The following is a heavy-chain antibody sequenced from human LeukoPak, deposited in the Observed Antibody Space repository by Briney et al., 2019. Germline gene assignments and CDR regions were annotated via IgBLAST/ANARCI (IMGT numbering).Heavy chain of an antibody. CDR3: ARPGFGEAIDY. Sequence: PGGSLRLSCAASGFTVSSNYMSWVRQAPGKGLEWVSVIYSGGSTYYADSVKGRFTISRDNSKNTLYLQMNSLRAEDTAVYYCARPGFGEAIDYWGQGTLVTVSS. CDR2: IYSGGST. CDR1: GFTVSSNY. J-gene: IGHJ4*02. D-gene: IGHD3-10*01. V-gene: IGHV3-66*04.